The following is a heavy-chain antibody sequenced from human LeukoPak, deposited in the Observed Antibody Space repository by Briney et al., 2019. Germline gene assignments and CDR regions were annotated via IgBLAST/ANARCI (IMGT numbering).Heavy chain of an antibody. J-gene: IGHJ4*02. CDR2: ISSSSIYI. CDR1: GFTFSTYS. CDR3: ARESYYDSSGVDY. V-gene: IGHV3-21*01. D-gene: IGHD3-22*01. Sequence: PGGSLRLSCAASGFTFSTYSMSWVRQAPGKGLEWVSAISSSSIYIYYADSVKGRFTISRDNAKNTLYLQMNSLRAEDTAVYYCARESYYDSSGVDYWGQGTLVTVSS.